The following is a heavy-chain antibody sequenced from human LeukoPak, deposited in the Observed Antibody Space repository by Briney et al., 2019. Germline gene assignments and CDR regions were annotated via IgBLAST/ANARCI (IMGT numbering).Heavy chain of an antibody. CDR3: ARDLEGYCSSTSCYISAFDI. J-gene: IGHJ3*02. CDR1: GFTFSXXX. CDR2: ISSSSSYI. Sequence: XASGFTFSXXXXXWVRXAPGXXXEXVXSISSSSSYIYYADSVKGRFTISRDNAKNSLYLQMNSLRAEDTAVYYCARDLEGYCSSTSCYISAFDIWGQGTMVTVSS. D-gene: IGHD2-2*02. V-gene: IGHV3-21*01.